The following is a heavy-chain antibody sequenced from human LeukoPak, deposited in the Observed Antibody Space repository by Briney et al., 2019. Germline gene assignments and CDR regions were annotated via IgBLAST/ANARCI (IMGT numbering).Heavy chain of an antibody. CDR3: ARGDDSSGYEPDDAFDI. Sequence: PGGSLRLSCAASGFTFSSYAMHWVRQAPGKGLEWVAVISYDGSNKYYADSVKGRFTISRDNSKNTLYLQMNSLRAEDTAVYYCARGDDSSGYEPDDAFDIWGQGTMVTVSS. D-gene: IGHD3-22*01. CDR1: GFTFSSYA. J-gene: IGHJ3*02. V-gene: IGHV3-30-3*01. CDR2: ISYDGSNK.